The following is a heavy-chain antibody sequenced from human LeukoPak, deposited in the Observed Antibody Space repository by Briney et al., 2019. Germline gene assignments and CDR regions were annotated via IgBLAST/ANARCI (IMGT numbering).Heavy chain of an antibody. CDR3: ARGHLMITFGGVIVKSGNWFDP. Sequence: SETLSLTCAAYGGSFSGYYWSWIRQPPGKGLEWIGEFNHSGSTNYNPSLKSRVTISVDTSKNQFSLKLSSVTAADTAVYYCARGHLMITFGGVIVKSGNWFDPWGQGTLVTVSS. D-gene: IGHD3-16*02. CDR2: FNHSGST. J-gene: IGHJ5*02. CDR1: GGSFSGYY. V-gene: IGHV4-34*01.